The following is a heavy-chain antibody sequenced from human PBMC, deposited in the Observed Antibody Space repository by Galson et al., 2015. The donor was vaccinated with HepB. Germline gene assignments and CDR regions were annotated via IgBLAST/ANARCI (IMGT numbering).Heavy chain of an antibody. D-gene: IGHD2-2*01. V-gene: IGHV3-48*02. Sequence: SLRLSCAASGFTFSSYSMNWVRQAPGKGLEWVSYISSSSSTIYYADSVKGRFTIPRDNAKNSLYLQMNSLRDEDTAVYYCARYGCSSTSCYFAGDGGAFDIWGQGTMVTVSS. CDR3: ARYGCSSTSCYFAGDGGAFDI. CDR2: ISSSSSTI. J-gene: IGHJ3*02. CDR1: GFTFSSYS.